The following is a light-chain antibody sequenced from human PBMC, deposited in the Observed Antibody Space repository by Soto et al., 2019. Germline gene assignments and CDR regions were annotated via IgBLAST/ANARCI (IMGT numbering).Light chain of an antibody. CDR3: QKYDRAPAA. J-gene: IGKJ1*01. V-gene: IGKV1-27*01. Sequence: DTQVTQSPSSLSASPGDRITITCRASQDIKKFLAWYQQKPGKVPHLLIYAASTLRPGVPSRFSGNASGTDFTLTIASLQPEDVATYYCQKYDRAPAAFGQGTKVDVK. CDR1: QDIKKF. CDR2: AAS.